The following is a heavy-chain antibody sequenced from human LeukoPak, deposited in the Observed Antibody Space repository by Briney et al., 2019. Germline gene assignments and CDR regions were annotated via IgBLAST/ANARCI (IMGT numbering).Heavy chain of an antibody. Sequence: SETLSLTCVVSGGSISSYYWSWIRQPPGRGLEWIGYIYTSGSTNCNPSLRSRVTISVDSSKNQFSLKLSSVTAADTAVYYCARGGMTTQPFDYWGQGTLVTVSS. CDR2: IYTSGST. CDR1: GGSISSYY. J-gene: IGHJ4*02. V-gene: IGHV4-4*09. CDR3: ARGGMTTQPFDY. D-gene: IGHD4-17*01.